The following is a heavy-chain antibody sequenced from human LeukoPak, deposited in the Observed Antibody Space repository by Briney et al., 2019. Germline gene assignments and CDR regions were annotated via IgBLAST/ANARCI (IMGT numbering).Heavy chain of an antibody. V-gene: IGHV3-53*01. J-gene: IGHJ4*02. CDR2: IYSGGST. Sequence: PGGSLRPSCAASGFTVGSNHMSWVRQAPGKGLEWVSVIYSGGSTYYADSVKGRFTISRDNSKNTLYLQMNSLRAEDTAVYYCVREHCSGGTCYSFFDYWGQGTLVTVSS. CDR3: VREHCSGGTCYSFFDY. CDR1: GFTVGSNH. D-gene: IGHD2-15*01.